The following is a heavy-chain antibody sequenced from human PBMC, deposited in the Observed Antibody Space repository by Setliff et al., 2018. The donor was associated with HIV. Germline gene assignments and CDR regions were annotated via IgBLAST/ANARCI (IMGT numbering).Heavy chain of an antibody. CDR2: MYHTGST. CDR3: ARHSRRGWFDS. V-gene: IGHV4-38-2*01. J-gene: IGHJ5*01. CDR1: GYSISSGCY. Sequence: SETLSLTCAVSGYSISSGCYWGWIRQPPGKGLEWIGSMYHTGSTYYSPSLRSRVTISVDKSKNQFSLKLSSVTAADTALYYCARHSRRGWFDSWGQGTLVTVSS. D-gene: IGHD1-1*01.